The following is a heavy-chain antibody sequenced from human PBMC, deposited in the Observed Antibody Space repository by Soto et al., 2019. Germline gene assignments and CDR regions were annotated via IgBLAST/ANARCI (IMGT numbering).Heavy chain of an antibody. D-gene: IGHD2-15*01. V-gene: IGHV3-33*01. Sequence: QVRLVESGGGAVQPGRSLKLSCTASGFTFRNYAMHWVRQAPGKGLEWVASIWSDGSRQDYAESVRGRFTISRDDSNNRLDLQMNSLRDEDTALHYCARDGGSGWYLDYWGQGTLVTVTS. CDR2: IWSDGSRQ. CDR3: ARDGGSGWYLDY. J-gene: IGHJ4*02. CDR1: GFTFRNYA.